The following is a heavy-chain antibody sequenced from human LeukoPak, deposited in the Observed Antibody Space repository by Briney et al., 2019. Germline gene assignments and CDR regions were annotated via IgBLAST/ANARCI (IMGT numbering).Heavy chain of an antibody. J-gene: IGHJ4*02. CDR1: GYTFTGYF. D-gene: IGHD4-11*01. CDR2: INTNSGGT. V-gene: IGHV1-2*02. CDR3: ARDVAFYSNYVGVDY. Sequence: ASVKVSCKASGYTFTGYFMHWVRQAPGQGLEWMGWINTNSGGTNYAQKFQGRVTMTRDTSISTAYMELRGLRSDDTAVYYCARDVAFYSNYVGVDYWGQGTLVTVSS.